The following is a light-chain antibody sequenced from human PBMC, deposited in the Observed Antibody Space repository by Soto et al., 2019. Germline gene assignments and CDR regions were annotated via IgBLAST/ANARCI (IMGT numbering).Light chain of an antibody. Sequence: QSVLTQPPSVSAAPGQKVTISCSGSSSNIGNNYVSWYQQLPGTAPKLLIYDNNKRPSGIPDRFSGSKSGTSATLGITGLQTGDEADYYCGTWHSSLSVYVFGPGTKVTVL. CDR1: SSNIGNNY. CDR3: GTWHSSLSVYV. V-gene: IGLV1-51*01. CDR2: DNN. J-gene: IGLJ1*01.